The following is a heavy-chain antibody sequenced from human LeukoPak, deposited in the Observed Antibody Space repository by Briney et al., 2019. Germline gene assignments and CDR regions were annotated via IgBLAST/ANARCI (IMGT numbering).Heavy chain of an antibody. Sequence: GESLKISCAASGFTFSSHGMHWVRQAPGKGLEWVAFIRYDGSNKYYADSVKGRFTISRDNSKNTLYLQMNSLRAEDTAVYYCAKGLLWFGELDLDAFDIWGQGTMVTVSS. CDR2: IRYDGSNK. D-gene: IGHD3-10*01. J-gene: IGHJ3*02. CDR1: GFTFSSHG. V-gene: IGHV3-30*02. CDR3: AKGLLWFGELDLDAFDI.